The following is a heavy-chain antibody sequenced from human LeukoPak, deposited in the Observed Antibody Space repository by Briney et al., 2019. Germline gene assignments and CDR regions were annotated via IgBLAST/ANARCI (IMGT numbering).Heavy chain of an antibody. Sequence: ASVKVSCKASGYTFTSYSMHWVRQAPGQGLEWMGIVNPSGGSTSYAQKFQGRVTMTRDTSTSTVYVELSSLRSEDTAVYYCARGTPLLWHNGPPAPFDYWGQGTLVTVSS. V-gene: IGHV1-46*01. CDR1: GYTFTSYS. J-gene: IGHJ4*02. D-gene: IGHD3-10*01. CDR2: VNPSGGST. CDR3: ARGTPLLWHNGPPAPFDY.